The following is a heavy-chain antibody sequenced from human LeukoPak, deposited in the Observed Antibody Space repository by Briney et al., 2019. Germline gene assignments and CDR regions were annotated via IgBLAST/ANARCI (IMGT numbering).Heavy chain of an antibody. V-gene: IGHV4-4*02. Sequence: SSGTLSLTCAVSGASISSNNWWSWVRQPPGKGLEWIGGIHHSGSTNFNPSLKSRVTISVDKSKNQFSLKLSSVTAADTAVYYCARKTVTGFTYFDYWGQGTLVTVSS. CDR2: IHHSGST. CDR1: GASISSNNW. D-gene: IGHD3-9*01. J-gene: IGHJ4*02. CDR3: ARKTVTGFTYFDY.